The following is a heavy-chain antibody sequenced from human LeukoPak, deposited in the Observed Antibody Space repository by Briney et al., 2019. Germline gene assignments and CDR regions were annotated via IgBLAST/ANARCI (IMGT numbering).Heavy chain of an antibody. CDR2: IIGNSVST. J-gene: IGHJ4*02. D-gene: IGHD5-24*01. Sequence: GGSLRLSCAASRFTFRNCAMSWVRQAPGKGLEWVSNIIGNSVSTYYADFVKGRFSIARDNSNNTLFLQMNNLSADDTAIYFRAKGRRDGYNYPLFDSWGQGAWVVVSS. CDR3: AKGRRDGYNYPLFDS. CDR1: RFTFRNCA. V-gene: IGHV3-23*01.